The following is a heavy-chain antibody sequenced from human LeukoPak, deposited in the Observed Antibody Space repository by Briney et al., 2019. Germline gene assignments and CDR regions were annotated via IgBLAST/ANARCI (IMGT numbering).Heavy chain of an antibody. D-gene: IGHD5-12*01. CDR3: ASMGYSGYAVSGWDDY. CDR1: GYTFTSYD. V-gene: IGHV1-8*01. CDR2: MNPNSGNT. Sequence: GASVKVSCKSSGYTFTSYDINWVRQATGQGLEWMGWMNPNSGNTGYAQKFQGRVTMTRNTSISTAYMELSSLRSEDTAVYYCASMGYSGYAVSGWDDYWGQGTLVTVSS. J-gene: IGHJ4*02.